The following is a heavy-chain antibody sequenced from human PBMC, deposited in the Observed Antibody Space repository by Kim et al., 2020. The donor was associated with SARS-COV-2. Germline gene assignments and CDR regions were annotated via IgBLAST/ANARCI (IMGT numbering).Heavy chain of an antibody. CDR1: GYTFTTYA. J-gene: IGHJ5*02. D-gene: IGHD3-10*01. CDR3: ARDPPGGGNSLDH. Sequence: ASVKVSCKASGYTFTTYAIHWVRQAPGQRLEWMGWINAGNGNTKYSQKFQGRVTITRDTSASTAYMELSSLSSEDTAVYYCARDPPGGGNSLDHWGQGTL. V-gene: IGHV1-3*01. CDR2: INAGNGNT.